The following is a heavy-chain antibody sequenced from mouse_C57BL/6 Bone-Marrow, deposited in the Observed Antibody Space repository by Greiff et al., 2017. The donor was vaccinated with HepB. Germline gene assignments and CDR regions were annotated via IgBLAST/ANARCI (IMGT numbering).Heavy chain of an antibody. CDR3: AGYYGSSFY. V-gene: IGHV1-82*01. J-gene: IGHJ2*01. CDR2: IYPGDGDT. Sequence: QVQLQQSGPELVKPGASVKISCKASGYAFSSSWMNWVKQRPGKGREWIGRIYPGDGDTNYNGKFKGKATLTADKSSSTAYMQLSSLTSEDSAVYFCAGYYGSSFYWGQGTTLTVSS. D-gene: IGHD1-1*01. CDR1: GYAFSSSW.